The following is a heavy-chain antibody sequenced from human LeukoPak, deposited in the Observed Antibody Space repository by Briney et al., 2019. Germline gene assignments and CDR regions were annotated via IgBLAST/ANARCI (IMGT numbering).Heavy chain of an antibody. J-gene: IGHJ6*03. D-gene: IGHD2-2*01. CDR1: GYTFSSYD. CDR2: ISVHNGNT. Sequence: ASVTVSCTASGYTFSSYDISWVRQAPGQGLEWMGWISVHNGNTNYPQKFQGRVTMTTDTSTSTVYMELASLRSDDTAVYYCARLSTTSHYYYYYYMDVWGKGTTVTVSS. CDR3: ARLSTTSHYYYYYYMDV. V-gene: IGHV1-18*01.